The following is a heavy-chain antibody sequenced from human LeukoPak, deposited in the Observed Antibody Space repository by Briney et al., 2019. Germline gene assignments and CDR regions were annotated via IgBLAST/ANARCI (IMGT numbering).Heavy chain of an antibody. CDR1: GFTFSSYS. CDR3: AELGITMIGGV. Sequence: PGGSLRLSCAASGFTFSSYSMTWVRQAPGKGLEWVSYISSSGSTIYYADSVKGRFTISRDNAKNSLYLQMNSLRAEDTAVYYCAELGITMIGGVWGKGTTVTISS. D-gene: IGHD3-10*02. CDR2: ISSSGSTI. J-gene: IGHJ6*04. V-gene: IGHV3-48*04.